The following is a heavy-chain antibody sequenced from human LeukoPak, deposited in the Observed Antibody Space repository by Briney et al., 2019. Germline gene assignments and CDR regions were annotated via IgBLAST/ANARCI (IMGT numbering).Heavy chain of an antibody. V-gene: IGHV3-23*01. J-gene: IGHJ6*03. CDR2: ISGSGSST. CDR1: GFTFRSYA. D-gene: IGHD3-22*01. CDR3: ARGYYDSSGYYYPNYYYYYMDV. Sequence: GGSLRLSCAASGFTFRSYAMNWVRQAPGKGLEWVSVISGSGSSTYYADSVKGRFTISRDNSKNTLYLQMNSLRAEDTAVYYCARGYYDSSGYYYPNYYYYYMDVWGKGTTVTVSS.